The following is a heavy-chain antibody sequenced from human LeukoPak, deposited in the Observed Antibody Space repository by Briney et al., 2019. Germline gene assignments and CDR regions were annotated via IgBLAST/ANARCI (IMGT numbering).Heavy chain of an antibody. D-gene: IGHD4-23*01. CDR2: ISAYNGNT. V-gene: IGHV1-18*01. J-gene: IGHJ3*02. CDR1: GYTFTSYG. Sequence: ASVKVSCKASGYTFTSYGISWVRQAPGQGLEWMGWISAYNGNTNYAQKLQGRVTMTTDTSTSTAYMELRSLRSDDTAVYYCARDMTTVVTQSHDAFDIWGQGTMVTVSS. CDR3: ARDMTTVVTQSHDAFDI.